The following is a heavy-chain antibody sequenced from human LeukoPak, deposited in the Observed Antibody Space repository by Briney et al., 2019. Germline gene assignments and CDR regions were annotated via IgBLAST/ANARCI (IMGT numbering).Heavy chain of an antibody. CDR2: INSGGST. V-gene: IGHV3-53*01. CDR3: ARTWGYRFDP. CDR1: GFTVSSNY. J-gene: IGHJ5*02. Sequence: GGALRLSCAASGFTVSSNYMSWVRQAPGKGREWVSVINSGGSTSYTDSVKGRFTISRDNSKSTLYLQMNSLRAEDTAVYYCARTWGYRFDPWGQGTLVTVSS. D-gene: IGHD3-16*01.